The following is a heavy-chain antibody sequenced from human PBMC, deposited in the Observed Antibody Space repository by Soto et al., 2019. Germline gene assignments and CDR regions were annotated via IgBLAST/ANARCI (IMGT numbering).Heavy chain of an antibody. Sequence: GGSLRLSCAASGFTFSSYGMHWVHQAPGKGLEWVAVISYDGSNKYYADSVKGRFTISRDNSKNTLYLQMNSLRAEDTAVYYCAKVRAAYCGGDCYSPLDYWGQGTLVTVSS. CDR3: AKVRAAYCGGDCYSPLDY. D-gene: IGHD2-21*02. J-gene: IGHJ4*02. V-gene: IGHV3-30*18. CDR2: ISYDGSNK. CDR1: GFTFSSYG.